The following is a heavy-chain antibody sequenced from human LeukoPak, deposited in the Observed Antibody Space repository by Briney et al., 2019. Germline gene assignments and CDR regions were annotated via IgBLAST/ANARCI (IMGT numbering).Heavy chain of an antibody. CDR3: ARGPRSSDWYSIDY. CDR2: IYSSGNT. Sequence: PSETLSLSCTVSGGSISSYYWSWIRQPAGKGLEWVGRIYSSGNTNYNPSLKSRATMSVDTSKNQFSLKLSSVTAADTAVYYCARGPRSSDWYSIDYWGQGTLVTVSS. CDR1: GGSISSYY. J-gene: IGHJ4*02. V-gene: IGHV4-4*07. D-gene: IGHD6-19*01.